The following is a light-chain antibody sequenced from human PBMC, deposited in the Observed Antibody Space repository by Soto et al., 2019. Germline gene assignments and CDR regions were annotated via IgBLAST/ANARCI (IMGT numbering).Light chain of an antibody. CDR1: SSNIGSGYD. Sequence: QSVLTQPPSVSGAPGQMFTISCTGISSNIGSGYDVHWYQQLPGTAPKLLIYGNSNRPSGVPDRFSGSKSGTSASLAITGLQAEDEADYYCQSYDSSLSGSGVFGTGTKVTVL. J-gene: IGLJ1*01. CDR2: GNS. V-gene: IGLV1-40*01. CDR3: QSYDSSLSGSGV.